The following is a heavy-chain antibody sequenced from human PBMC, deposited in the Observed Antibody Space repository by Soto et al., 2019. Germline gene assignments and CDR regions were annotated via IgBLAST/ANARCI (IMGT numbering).Heavy chain of an antibody. D-gene: IGHD6-13*01. CDR2: INPNSGGT. V-gene: IGHV1-2*04. CDR1: GYTFTGYY. J-gene: IGHJ4*02. CDR3: ARGRAAGPYYFDY. Sequence: ASLKVSCKASGYTFTGYYMHWVRQAPGQGLEWMGWINPNSGGTNYAQKFQGWVTMTRDTSISTAYMELSRLRSDDTAVYYCARGRAAGPYYFDYWGQGTLVTVSS.